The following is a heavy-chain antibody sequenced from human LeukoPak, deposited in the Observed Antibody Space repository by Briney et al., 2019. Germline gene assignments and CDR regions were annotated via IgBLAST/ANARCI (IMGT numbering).Heavy chain of an antibody. J-gene: IGHJ6*02. CDR1: GLTFGAYW. CDR3: ARVINIYDVMDV. V-gene: IGHV3-7*04. Sequence: GGSLRLSCEGSGLTFGAYWMQWVRQAPGRGLEWVASIKDDGSATYYVDSVKGRFSISRDNAKNLMYLQMSSLRAEDTAVFYCARVINIYDVMDVWGQGTTVTVSS. CDR2: IKDDGSAT. D-gene: IGHD3-10*01.